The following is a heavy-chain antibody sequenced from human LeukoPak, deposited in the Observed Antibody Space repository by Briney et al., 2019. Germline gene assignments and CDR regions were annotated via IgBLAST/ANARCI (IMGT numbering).Heavy chain of an antibody. CDR1: GGSFSGYY. J-gene: IGHJ5*02. CDR2: INHSGST. D-gene: IGHD3-9*01. Sequence: SETLSLTCAVYGGSFSGYYWSWIRQPPGKGLEWIGEINHSGSTNYNPSLKSRVTISVDTSKNQFSLKLSSVTAADTAVYYCARGYFDWLLRTGPNWFDPWGQGTLVTVSS. V-gene: IGHV4-34*01. CDR3: ARGYFDWLLRTGPNWFDP.